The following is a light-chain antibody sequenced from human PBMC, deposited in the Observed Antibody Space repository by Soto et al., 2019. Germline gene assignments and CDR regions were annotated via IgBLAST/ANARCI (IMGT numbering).Light chain of an antibody. CDR2: GAS. CDR1: QSVSSSY. V-gene: IGKV3-20*01. Sequence: EIVLTQSPGTLSLSPGERATLSCRASQSVSSSYLALYQQKPGQAPRLLIYGASSRATGIPDRFSGSGSGTDFNLTISRLEPEDFAVYYCQQYCSSSYTFGQGTKLEIK. J-gene: IGKJ2*01. CDR3: QQYCSSSYT.